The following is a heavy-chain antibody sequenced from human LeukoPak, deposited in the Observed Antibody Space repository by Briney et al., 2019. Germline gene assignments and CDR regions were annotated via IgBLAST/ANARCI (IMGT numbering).Heavy chain of an antibody. Sequence: SETLSLTXTVSGGSISSYYWSWIRQPAGKGLEWIGRIYTSGSTNYNPSLKSRVTMSVDTSKNQFPLKLSSVTAADTAVYYCARGYCSGGSCYTPWGQGTLVTVSS. CDR2: IYTSGST. CDR3: ARGYCSGGSCYTP. V-gene: IGHV4-4*07. J-gene: IGHJ5*02. CDR1: GGSISSYY. D-gene: IGHD2-15*01.